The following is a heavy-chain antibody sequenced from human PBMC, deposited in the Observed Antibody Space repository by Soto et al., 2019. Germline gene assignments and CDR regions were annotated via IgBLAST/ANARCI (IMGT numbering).Heavy chain of an antibody. CDR3: ARVAY. CDR2: ISSGSSDT. CDR1: GFTFSRVS. V-gene: IGHV3-21*01. Sequence: GGSLRLSCEASGFTFSRVSINWVRQVPGKGLEWVASISSGSSDTWYADSVKGRFIISRDNVQNSLFLQMNTLRPGDTAMYYCARVAYWGPGTQVTVSS. J-gene: IGHJ4*02.